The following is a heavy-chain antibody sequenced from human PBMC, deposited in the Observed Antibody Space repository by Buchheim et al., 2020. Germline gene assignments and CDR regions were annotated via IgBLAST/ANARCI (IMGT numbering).Heavy chain of an antibody. V-gene: IGHV4-61*01. J-gene: IGHJ6*02. Sequence: QVQLQESGPGLVKPSATLSLTCTVSGGSVSSGSYYWRWIRQPPGKGLEWIGYIYYSGSTNDNPSLKSRVTISVDTSKNQFSLKLSSMTAANTALYYCARGSSVVTPYYYYGMDVWGQGTT. CDR2: IYYSGST. CDR1: GGSVSSGSYY. CDR3: ARGSSVVTPYYYYGMDV. D-gene: IGHD3-22*01.